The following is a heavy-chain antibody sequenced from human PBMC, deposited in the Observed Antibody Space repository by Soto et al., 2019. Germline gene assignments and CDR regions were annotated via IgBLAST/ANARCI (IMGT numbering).Heavy chain of an antibody. Sequence: PGGSLRLSCAASGFTFSSYSMDWVRQAPGKGLEWVSSISSSSSYIYYADSVKGRFTISRDNAKNSLYLQMNSLRAEDTAVYYCARDPGFWSGYSDDAFDIWGQGTMVTVSS. V-gene: IGHV3-21*01. CDR1: GFTFSSYS. J-gene: IGHJ3*02. D-gene: IGHD3-3*01. CDR3: ARDPGFWSGYSDDAFDI. CDR2: ISSSSSYI.